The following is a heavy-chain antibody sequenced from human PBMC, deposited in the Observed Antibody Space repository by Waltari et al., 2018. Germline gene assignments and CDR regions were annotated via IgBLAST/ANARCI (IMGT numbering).Heavy chain of an antibody. V-gene: IGHV1-2*02. CDR1: GYTFSGYY. D-gene: IGHD6-13*01. CDR3: VREQQLVPYTDEAFDI. CDR2: INCNNGDR. Sequence: QVQLVQSGAEVKKPGASVKVSCKASGYTFSGYYIHWVRQAPGQGLEGMGWINCNNGDRKYAQKFQGRVTMTRDTPISTAYMDLSGLISDDTAVYYCVREQQLVPYTDEAFDIWGQGTVVTVSS. J-gene: IGHJ3*02.